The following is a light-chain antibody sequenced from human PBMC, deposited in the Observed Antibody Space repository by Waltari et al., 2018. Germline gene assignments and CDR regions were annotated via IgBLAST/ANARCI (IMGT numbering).Light chain of an antibody. CDR2: RNN. Sequence: QAGLTQPPSVSKGLRQTATLTCIGNNNDVGNGGAAWSQQHQGQPPKLLAYRNNNRPSGTSERFSASRSGNTASLTITGLQPEDEADYYCAAWDSILSGYVFGTATKLTVL. J-gene: IGLJ1*01. CDR1: NNDVGNGG. V-gene: IGLV10-54*01. CDR3: AAWDSILSGYV.